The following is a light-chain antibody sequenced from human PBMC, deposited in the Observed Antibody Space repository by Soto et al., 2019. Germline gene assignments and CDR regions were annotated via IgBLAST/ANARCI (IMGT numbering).Light chain of an antibody. V-gene: IGKV1-13*02. Sequence: AIQCTQSPSSLSASVGDRVTITCRASQGISSYLAWYQQKPGKAPKLLIYDASSLESGVPSRFSGSGSGTEFTLTISSLQPDDFATYYCQQYNSYPWTFGQGTKVDI. CDR3: QQYNSYPWT. CDR2: DAS. J-gene: IGKJ1*01. CDR1: QGISSY.